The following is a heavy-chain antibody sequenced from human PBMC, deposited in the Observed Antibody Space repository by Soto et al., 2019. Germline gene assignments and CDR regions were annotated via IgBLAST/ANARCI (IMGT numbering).Heavy chain of an antibody. CDR2: ISSSSSYI. D-gene: IGHD3-16*01. Sequence: AGGSLRLSCAASGFTFSSYSMNWVRQAPGKGLEWVSSISSSSSYIYYADSVKGRFTISRDNAKNSLYLQMNSLRAEDTAVYYCARWVYVGESTFYNYSVMDFWGKGPTVPVPP. J-gene: IGHJ6*04. CDR1: GFTFSSYS. V-gene: IGHV3-21*01. CDR3: ARWVYVGESTFYNYSVMDF.